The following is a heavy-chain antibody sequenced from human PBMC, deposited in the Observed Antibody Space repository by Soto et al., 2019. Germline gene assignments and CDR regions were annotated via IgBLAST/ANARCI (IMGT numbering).Heavy chain of an antibody. CDR3: ASDSSGWADY. V-gene: IGHV3-21*01. CDR2: ISSSSSYI. CDR1: GFTFSSYS. J-gene: IGHJ4*02. Sequence: PGGSLRLSCAASGFTFSSYSMNWVRQAPGKGLEWVSSISSSSSYIYYADSVKGRFTISRDSAKNSLYLQMNSLRAEDTAVYYCASDSSGWADYWGQGTLVTVSS. D-gene: IGHD6-19*01.